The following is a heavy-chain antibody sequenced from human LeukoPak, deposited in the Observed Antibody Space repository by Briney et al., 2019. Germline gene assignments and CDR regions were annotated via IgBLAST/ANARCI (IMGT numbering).Heavy chain of an antibody. J-gene: IGHJ4*02. CDR2: IYHSGST. CDR3: ARADYSDYNTGIDY. Sequence: SETLCLTCTVSAYSISSEDYCVWIWQPPEQGLEWIATIYHSGSTYSNPPLQTRVPISVDTSKNQFSLTLSSVTAADTPVYYCARADYSDYNTGIDYWGQGTLVTVSS. V-gene: IGHV4-38-2*02. D-gene: IGHD4-11*01. CDR1: AYSISSEDY.